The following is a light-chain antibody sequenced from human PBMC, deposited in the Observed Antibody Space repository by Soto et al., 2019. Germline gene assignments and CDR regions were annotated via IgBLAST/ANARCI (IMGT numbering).Light chain of an antibody. CDR1: QSISSN. Sequence: IVMTPSPVTLSVSPGDRATLSCRARQSISSNLAWYQQKPGQAPRLLIYGASTRATGIPARFSGSGSGTEFTLTISSLQSEDFAVYYCQQYSNWPPAITFGQGTRLEIK. CDR3: QQYSNWPPAIT. J-gene: IGKJ5*01. CDR2: GAS. V-gene: IGKV3-15*01.